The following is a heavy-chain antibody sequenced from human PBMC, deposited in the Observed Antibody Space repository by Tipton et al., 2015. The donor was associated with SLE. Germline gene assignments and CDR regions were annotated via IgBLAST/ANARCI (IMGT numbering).Heavy chain of an antibody. CDR1: GFTFSSYA. CDR2: ISSSSSYI. Sequence: SLRLSCAASGFTFSSYAMSWVRQAPGKGLEWVSAISSSSSYIYYADSVKGRFTISRDNAKNSLYLQMNSLRAEDTAVYYCARGGHYYDSSGYGAFDYWGQGTLVTVSS. CDR3: ARGGHYYDSSGYGAFDY. V-gene: IGHV3-21*01. D-gene: IGHD3-22*01. J-gene: IGHJ4*02.